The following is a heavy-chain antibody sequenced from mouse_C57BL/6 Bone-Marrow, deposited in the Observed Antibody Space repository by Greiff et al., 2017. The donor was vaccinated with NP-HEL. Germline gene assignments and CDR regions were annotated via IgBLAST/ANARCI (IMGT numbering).Heavy chain of an antibody. V-gene: IGHV1-81*01. D-gene: IGHD1-1*01. CDR1: GYTFTSYG. Sequence: QVQLQQSGAELARPGASVKLSCKASGYTFTSYGISWVKQRTGQGLEWIGEIYPRSGNTYYNEKFKGKATLTADKSSSTAYMELRSLTSEDSAVYFCARKYYVSSYVEGFAYWGQGTLVTVSA. J-gene: IGHJ3*01. CDR3: ARKYYVSSYVEGFAY. CDR2: IYPRSGNT.